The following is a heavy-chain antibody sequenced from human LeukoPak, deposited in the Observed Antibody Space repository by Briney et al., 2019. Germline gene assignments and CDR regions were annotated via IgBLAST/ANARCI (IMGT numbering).Heavy chain of an antibody. CDR3: AKDEVYGGKYFDY. V-gene: IGHV3-30*18. J-gene: IGHJ4*02. Sequence: GGSLRLSCAASGFTFSSYGMHWVRQAPGKGLEWVAVISYDGSNKYYADSVKGRFTISRDNSKNTLYLQMNSLRAEDTAVYYCAKDEVYGGKYFDYWGQGTLVTVSS. CDR2: ISYDGSNK. CDR1: GFTFSSYG. D-gene: IGHD4-23*01.